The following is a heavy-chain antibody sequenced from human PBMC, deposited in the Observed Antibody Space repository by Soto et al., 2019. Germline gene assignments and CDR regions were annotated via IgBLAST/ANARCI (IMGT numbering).Heavy chain of an antibody. V-gene: IGHV3-64*01. D-gene: IGHD6-19*01. CDR3: ARGGGLDSGWQFDY. J-gene: IGHJ4*02. Sequence: GGSLRLSCAASGFTFSSYAMHWVRQAPGKGLEYVSAISSNGGSTYYANSVKGRFTISRDNSKNTLYLQMGSLRAEDMAVYYCARGGGLDSGWQFDYWGQGTLVTVSS. CDR1: GFTFSSYA. CDR2: ISSNGGST.